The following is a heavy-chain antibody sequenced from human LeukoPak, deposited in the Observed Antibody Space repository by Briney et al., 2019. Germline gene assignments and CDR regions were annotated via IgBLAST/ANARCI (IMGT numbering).Heavy chain of an antibody. D-gene: IGHD3-10*01. CDR2: IYYSGST. CDR3: ARDRDYYYGSGTDEEDY. Sequence: PSETLSLTCTVSGGSISSSSYYWGWIRQPPGKGLEWIGSIYYSGSTYYNPSLKSRVTISVDTSKNQFSLKLSSVTAADTAVYYCARDRDYYYGSGTDEEDYWGQGTLVTVSS. V-gene: IGHV4-39*02. CDR1: GGSISSSSYY. J-gene: IGHJ4*02.